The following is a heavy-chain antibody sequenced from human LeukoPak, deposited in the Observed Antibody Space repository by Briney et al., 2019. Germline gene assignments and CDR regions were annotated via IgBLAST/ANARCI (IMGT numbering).Heavy chain of an antibody. CDR3: TRGQSIWAAAGLIIDL. V-gene: IGHV1-2*02. Sequence: GASVKVPCKTSGYSFTAYYNHWVRQAPGQGLEWMGWINPNSGDTSYSVRFQGRVTMTRDTSITTAYMELTRLTSDDTAVYYCTRGQSIWAAAGLIIDLWGQGTLVSVSS. CDR1: GYSFTAYY. CDR2: INPNSGDT. D-gene: IGHD6-13*01. J-gene: IGHJ5*02.